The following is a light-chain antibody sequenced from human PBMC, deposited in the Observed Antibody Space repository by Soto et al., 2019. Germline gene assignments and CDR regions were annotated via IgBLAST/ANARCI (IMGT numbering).Light chain of an antibody. J-gene: IGKJ4*01. V-gene: IGKV3-20*01. CDR2: GTS. CDR3: QQCGNSVT. Sequence: VLTQAPCSGPFPQGERATLSCSGGRTVDSNYLAWYQQSPGQAPRVLIYGTSTRATGTPDRFSGSGSGTDFTFTISSLEPEDSAVYYCQQCGNSVTFGGGTRVEIK. CDR1: RTVDSNY.